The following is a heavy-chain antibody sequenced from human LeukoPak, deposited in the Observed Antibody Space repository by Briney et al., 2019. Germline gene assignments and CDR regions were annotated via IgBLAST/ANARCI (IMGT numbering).Heavy chain of an antibody. Sequence: GGSLRLSCAASGFTFGDYAMHWVRQTPGKGLEWVSGISWNGGTKGYADSVKGRFNISRDNSKKFLFLQMNSLRTEDTAFYFCAKATGDWYLDLWGRGTLVTVSS. CDR2: ISWNGGTK. V-gene: IGHV3-9*01. D-gene: IGHD7-27*01. CDR3: AKATGDWYLDL. CDR1: GFTFGDYA. J-gene: IGHJ2*01.